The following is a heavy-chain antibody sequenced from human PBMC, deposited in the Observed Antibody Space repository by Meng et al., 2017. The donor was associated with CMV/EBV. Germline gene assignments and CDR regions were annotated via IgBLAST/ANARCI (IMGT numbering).Heavy chain of an antibody. CDR2: IRYDGSNK. J-gene: IGHJ1*01. D-gene: IGHD2-2*01. CDR3: AKGSRHNIVVVPAPPEYFQH. V-gene: IGHV3-30*02. Sequence: GGSLRLSCAASGFTFSSYGMHWVRQAPGKGLEWVAFIRYDGSNKYYADSVKGRFTISRDNSKNTLYLQMNSLRAEDTAVYYCAKGSRHNIVVVPAPPEYFQHWGQGTLVTVSS. CDR1: GFTFSSYG.